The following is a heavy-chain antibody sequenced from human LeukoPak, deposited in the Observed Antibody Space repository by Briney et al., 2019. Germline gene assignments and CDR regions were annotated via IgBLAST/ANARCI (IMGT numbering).Heavy chain of an antibody. V-gene: IGHV1-69*06. D-gene: IGHD6-19*01. J-gene: IGHJ4*02. Sequence: EASVKVSCKASGGTFSSYAISWVRQAPGQGREWMGGIIPIFGTANYAQKFQGRVTITADKSTSTAYMELSSLRSEDTAVYYCARFTPYSSGWYGDYWGQGTLVTVSS. CDR3: ARFTPYSSGWYGDY. CDR2: IIPIFGTA. CDR1: GGTFSSYA.